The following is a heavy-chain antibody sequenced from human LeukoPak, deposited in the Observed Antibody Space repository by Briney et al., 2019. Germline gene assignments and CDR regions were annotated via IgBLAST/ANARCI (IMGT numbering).Heavy chain of an antibody. V-gene: IGHV3-74*01. CDR3: ARDPDIVVVPAADYGMDV. CDR2: INSDGSST. D-gene: IGHD2-2*01. CDR1: GFTFSSYW. Sequence: PGGSLRPSCAASGFTFSSYWMHWVRQAPGKGLVWVSRINSDGSSTSYADSVKGRFTISRDNAKNTLYLQMNSLRAEDTAVYYCARDPDIVVVPAADYGMDVWGQGTTVTVSS. J-gene: IGHJ6*02.